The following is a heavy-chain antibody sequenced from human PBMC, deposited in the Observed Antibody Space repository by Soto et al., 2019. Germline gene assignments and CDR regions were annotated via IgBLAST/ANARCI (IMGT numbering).Heavy chain of an antibody. V-gene: IGHV5-51*01. CDR1: GYSFTSYW. CDR2: IYPGDSDT. D-gene: IGHD3-22*01. J-gene: IGHJ4*02. CDR3: ARPNYYDSSGYPTYYFDY. Sequence: GESLKISCKGSGYSFTSYWIGWVRQMPGKGLEWMGIIYPGDSDTRYSPSFQGQVTISADKSISTAYLQWSSLKASDTAMYYCARPNYYDSSGYPTYYFDYWGQGTLVTVSS.